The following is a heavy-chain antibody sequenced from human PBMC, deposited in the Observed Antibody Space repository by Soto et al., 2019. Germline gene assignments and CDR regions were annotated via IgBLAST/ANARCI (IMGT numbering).Heavy chain of an antibody. Sequence: EVQLLESGGGLVQPGGSLRLSCAASGFTFSSYAMSWVRQAPGKGLEWVSAISGSGGSTYYADSVKGRFTISRDNVKNSLYLQMNSLRAEDTAVYYCARDLTSYGFYYSYGMDVWGQGTTVTVSS. CDR2: ISGSGGST. V-gene: IGHV3-23*01. D-gene: IGHD5-18*01. J-gene: IGHJ6*02. CDR3: ARDLTSYGFYYSYGMDV. CDR1: GFTFSSYA.